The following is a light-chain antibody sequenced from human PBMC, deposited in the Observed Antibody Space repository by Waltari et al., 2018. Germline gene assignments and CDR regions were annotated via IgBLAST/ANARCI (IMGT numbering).Light chain of an antibody. CDR1: QSVSTN. CDR3: QQYNDWPIT. J-gene: IGKJ3*01. CDR2: GAS. Sequence: EMVMTQSPGTLSVSPGARATLSCRTSQSVSTNLAWYQQNPGQAPRLLIYGASTRATGIPARFSGTGSGTEFTLTISSLQSEDFAVYYCQQYNDWPITFGPGTKVHIK. V-gene: IGKV3-15*01.